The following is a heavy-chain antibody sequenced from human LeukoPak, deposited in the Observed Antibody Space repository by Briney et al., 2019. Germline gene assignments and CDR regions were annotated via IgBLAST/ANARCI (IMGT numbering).Heavy chain of an antibody. CDR2: IYHSGST. J-gene: IGHJ4*02. D-gene: IGHD3-9*01. V-gene: IGHV4-30-2*01. Sequence: SQTLSLTCAVSGGSISSGGYSWSWIRQPPGKGLEWIGYIYHSGSTYYNPSLKSRVTISVDRSKNQFSLKLSSVTAADTAVYYCAVATGYPYYFDYWGQGTLVTVSS. CDR1: GGSISSGGYS. CDR3: AVATGYPYYFDY.